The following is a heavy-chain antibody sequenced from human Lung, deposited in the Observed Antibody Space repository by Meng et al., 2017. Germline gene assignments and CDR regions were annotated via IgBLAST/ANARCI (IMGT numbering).Heavy chain of an antibody. J-gene: IGHJ4*02. V-gene: IGHV4-31*03. CDR1: GGSINSDDYS. CDR3: ARGDYDGLAY. D-gene: IGHD4-17*01. CDR2: IYYSGST. Sequence: QVQLQESGPGLGKPAHSTSLTCTVTGGSINSDDYSWSWVRQHPGKGLEWIGFIYYSGSTYYSPSLKSRVSISVDTSKSQFSLRLTSVTAANTAVYYCARGDYDGLAYWGQGTLVTVSS.